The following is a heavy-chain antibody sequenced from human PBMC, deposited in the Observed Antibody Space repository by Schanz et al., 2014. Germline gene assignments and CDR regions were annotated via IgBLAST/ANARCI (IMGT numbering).Heavy chain of an antibody. V-gene: IGHV3-23*04. D-gene: IGHD3-10*01. J-gene: IGHJ4*02. CDR3: AKTLGGAGLTLYFDP. Sequence: EVQLVESGGGLVEPGGSLRLSCEASGFTFSTSAMSWVRQAPGKGLEWVSSLGGSTGGIYYADSVRGRFTISRDNFKNRLYLQMNSLRLEDTAIYYCAKTLGGAGLTLYFDPWGQGSLVTVSS. CDR2: LGGSTGGI. CDR1: GFTFSTSA.